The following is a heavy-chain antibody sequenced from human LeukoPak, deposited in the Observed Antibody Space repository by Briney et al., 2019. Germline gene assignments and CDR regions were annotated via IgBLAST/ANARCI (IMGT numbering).Heavy chain of an antibody. J-gene: IGHJ4*02. Sequence: GGSLRLSCIVSGFTFSNAWMSWVRQAPGKGLEWVGRIRSNTDGGTADYAPPVKARFTISRDDSKNTLYLQMNSLETEDTAVYYCATLRARSDYWGQGTLVTVAS. CDR1: GFTFSNAW. D-gene: IGHD3-3*01. CDR3: ATLRARSDY. V-gene: IGHV3-15*01. CDR2: IRSNTDGGTA.